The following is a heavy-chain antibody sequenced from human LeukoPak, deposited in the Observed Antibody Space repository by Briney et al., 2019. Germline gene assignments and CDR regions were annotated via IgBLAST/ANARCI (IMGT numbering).Heavy chain of an antibody. CDR3: ARDRGVMGFDS. Sequence: PSETLSLTCTVSGGXISNYYCSWIRQSPGKGLEWIGYIYYNGESNYNPSLKSRVTISVDTSKSQFALRLTSVSAADTAVYYCARDRGVMGFDSWGQGTLVTVSS. D-gene: IGHD3-10*01. CDR1: GGXISNYY. J-gene: IGHJ4*02. CDR2: IYYNGES. V-gene: IGHV4-59*01.